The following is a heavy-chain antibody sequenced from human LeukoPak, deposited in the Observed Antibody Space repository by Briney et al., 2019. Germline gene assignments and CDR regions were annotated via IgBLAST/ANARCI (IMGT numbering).Heavy chain of an antibody. CDR2: IIPLFRTS. D-gene: IGHD5-18*01. Sequence: ASVKVSCKASGGSVTNYAISWVRQAPGQGLEWMGGIIPLFRTSSYAQKFQGRLTITADESTSTVYMELRNLRSEDTAMFYCARAPDGSSFDYWGQGTLVTVSS. V-gene: IGHV1-69*13. J-gene: IGHJ4*02. CDR1: GGSVTNYA. CDR3: ARAPDGSSFDY.